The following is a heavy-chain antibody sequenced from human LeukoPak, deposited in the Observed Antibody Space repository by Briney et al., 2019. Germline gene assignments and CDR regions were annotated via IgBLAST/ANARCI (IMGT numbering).Heavy chain of an antibody. Sequence: QPGGSLRLSCADSGFTFSSYAMSWVRLAPGKGLEWVSVISDSGSITYYADSVKGRFTISRDNSKNTLFLQMNSLRAEDTAVYYCAKDARRTSGWYFFDYWGQGTLVTVSS. CDR1: GFTFSSYA. D-gene: IGHD6-19*01. J-gene: IGHJ4*02. CDR3: AKDARRTSGWYFFDY. CDR2: ISDSGSIT. V-gene: IGHV3-23*01.